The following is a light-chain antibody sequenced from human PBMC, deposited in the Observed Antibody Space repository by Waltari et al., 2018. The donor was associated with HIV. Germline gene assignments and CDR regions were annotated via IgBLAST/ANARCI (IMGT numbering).Light chain of an antibody. CDR3: CSYAGMTAPYV. V-gene: IGLV2-23*02. Sequence: QSALTQPASVSGSPGQSITISCTGTTRAIGTYDLVSWYQQRPGTAPRVIIYQVTERPSGVSHRFSASKSANTASLTISGLQTEDEADYFCCSYAGMTAPYVFGTGTKVTVL. CDR1: TRAIGTYDL. CDR2: QVT. J-gene: IGLJ1*01.